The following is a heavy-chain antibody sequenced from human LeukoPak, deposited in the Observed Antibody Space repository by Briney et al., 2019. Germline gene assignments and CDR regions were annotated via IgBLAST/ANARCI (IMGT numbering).Heavy chain of an antibody. CDR2: INHSGST. CDR1: GGSFSGYY. J-gene: IGHJ4*02. Sequence: SETLSLTCAVYGGSFSGYYWSWIRQPPGKGMEWIEEINHSGSTNYNPSLKSRVTISVDTSKNQFALKLSSVTAADTAVYYCARLRSGSYCDYWGQGTLVTVSS. V-gene: IGHV4-34*01. D-gene: IGHD1-26*01. CDR3: ARLRSGSYCDY.